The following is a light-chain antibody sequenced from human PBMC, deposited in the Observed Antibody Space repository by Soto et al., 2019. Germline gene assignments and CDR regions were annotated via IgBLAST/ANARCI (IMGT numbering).Light chain of an antibody. J-gene: IGKJ5*01. CDR3: QQYYSTIFT. CDR2: WAS. Sequence: DIMMTQSPDSLAVSLGERATINCKSSQSVLYSSNNKNYLAWYQKKPGQPPKLLLYWASTRESGVPDRFSGSGSGTDFNLTISRLQAEDVAVYYCQQYYSTIFTFGQGTRLEIK. CDR1: QSVLYSSNNKNY. V-gene: IGKV4-1*01.